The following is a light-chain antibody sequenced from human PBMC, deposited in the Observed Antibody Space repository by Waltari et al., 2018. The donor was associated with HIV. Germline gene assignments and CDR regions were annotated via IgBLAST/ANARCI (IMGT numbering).Light chain of an antibody. J-gene: IGLJ2*01. CDR3: SSYSSSTSLVV. V-gene: IGLV2-14*03. CDR2: DVS. CDR1: SRDVRGSHF. Sequence: QSALTQPASVSGSPGQSITISCTGTSRDVRGSHFVSGYHQHPGKAPKLMIFDVSNRPSGVSNRFSGSKSGNTASLTISGLQAEDEAHYFCSSYSSSTSLVVFGGGTKVTVL.